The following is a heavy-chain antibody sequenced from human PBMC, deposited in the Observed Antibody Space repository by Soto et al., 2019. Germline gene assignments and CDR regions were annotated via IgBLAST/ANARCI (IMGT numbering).Heavy chain of an antibody. J-gene: IGHJ5*02. CDR1: GGSISSGGYS. Sequence: SETLSLTCAVSGGSISSGGYSWSWIRQPPGKGLEWIGYIYHSGSTYYNPSLKSRVTISVDRSKNQFSLKLSSVTAADTAVYYCAGSWYSSTSDGFDPWGQGTLVTVSS. CDR3: AGSWYSSTSDGFDP. V-gene: IGHV4-30-2*01. D-gene: IGHD6-13*01. CDR2: IYHSGST.